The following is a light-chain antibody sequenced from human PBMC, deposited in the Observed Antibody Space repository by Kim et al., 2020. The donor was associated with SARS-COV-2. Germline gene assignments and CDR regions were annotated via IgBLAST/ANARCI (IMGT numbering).Light chain of an antibody. CDR1: QSVSSSY. CDR2: GAS. Sequence: EIVLTQSPGPLSLSPGERATLSCRASQSVSSSYLAWYQQKPGQAPRLLIYGASSRATGIPDRFSGSGSGTDFTLTISRLEPEDFAVYYCQQYGRSSLTFGGGTKVDIK. J-gene: IGKJ4*01. V-gene: IGKV3-20*01. CDR3: QQYGRSSLT.